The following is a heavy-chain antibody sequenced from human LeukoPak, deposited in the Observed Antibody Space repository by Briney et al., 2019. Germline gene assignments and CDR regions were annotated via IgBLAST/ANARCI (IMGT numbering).Heavy chain of an antibody. CDR2: IIPIFGTA. CDR1: GGTFSSCT. J-gene: IGHJ4*02. D-gene: IGHD1-26*01. Sequence: GASVKVSCKASGGTFSSCTISWVRQAPGQGLEWMGGIIPIFGTAIYAQKFQGRVTITADESTSTAYMDLSSLRSEDTAVYYCARDLSVGSKPDLGFDYWGQGTLVTVSS. V-gene: IGHV1-69*13. CDR3: ARDLSVGSKPDLGFDY.